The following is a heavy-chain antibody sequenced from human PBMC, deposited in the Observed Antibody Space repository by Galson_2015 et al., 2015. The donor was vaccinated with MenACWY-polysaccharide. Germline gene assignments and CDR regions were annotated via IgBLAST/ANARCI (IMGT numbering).Heavy chain of an antibody. CDR3: ARSYCDRTNCYGMDV. CDR2: ISYDETNK. D-gene: IGHD2-21*01. V-gene: IGHV3-30-3*01. J-gene: IGHJ6*02. CDR1: GFTFSSYA. Sequence: SLRLSCAASGFTFSSYAMHWVRQAPGKGLGWVAVISYDETNKYYADSVKGRFTISRDNSKKVLYLRMDSLRNEDTALYYCARSYCDRTNCYGMDVWGQGTTVIVSS.